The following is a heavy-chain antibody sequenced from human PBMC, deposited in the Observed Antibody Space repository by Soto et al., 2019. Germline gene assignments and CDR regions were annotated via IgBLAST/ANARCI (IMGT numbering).Heavy chain of an antibody. CDR3: ARGGHDFWSGYFLL. J-gene: IGHJ4*02. CDR2: IYYSGST. Sequence: SETLSLTCTVSGGSISSYYWSWIRQPPGKGLEWIGYIYYSGSTNYNPSLKGRVTISVDTSKNQFSLKLSSVTAADTAVYYCARGGHDFWSGYFLLWCQGTLVTVSS. CDR1: GGSISSYY. V-gene: IGHV4-59*01. D-gene: IGHD3-3*01.